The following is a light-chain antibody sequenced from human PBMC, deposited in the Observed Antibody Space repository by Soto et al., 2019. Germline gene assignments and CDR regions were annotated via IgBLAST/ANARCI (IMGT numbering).Light chain of an antibody. J-gene: IGLJ1*01. Sequence: QSALTQPASVSGSPGQSITISCTGTSSDVGGYNYVSWYQQHPGKAPKLMIYDVSNRPSGVSNHFSVSNSGNTASLTISGRQSEDEAGYYRISDTSSSTLDVFGTGTKLTV. V-gene: IGLV2-14*01. CDR3: ISDTSSSTLDV. CDR2: DVS. CDR1: SSDVGGYNY.